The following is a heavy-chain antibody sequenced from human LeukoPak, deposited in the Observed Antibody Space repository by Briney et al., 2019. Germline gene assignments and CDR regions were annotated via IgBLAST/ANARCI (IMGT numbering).Heavy chain of an antibody. J-gene: IGHJ2*01. Sequence: GGSLRLSCAASGFTFSSYGMSWVRQAPGKGLEWVSIIYSGGGTYYADSVKGRFTMSRDNSKNTLYLQMNSLRAEDTAVYYCARVWYYYDTKTFDLWGRGTLVTVSS. D-gene: IGHD3-22*01. CDR1: GFTFSSYG. V-gene: IGHV3-66*01. CDR2: IYSGGGT. CDR3: ARVWYYYDTKTFDL.